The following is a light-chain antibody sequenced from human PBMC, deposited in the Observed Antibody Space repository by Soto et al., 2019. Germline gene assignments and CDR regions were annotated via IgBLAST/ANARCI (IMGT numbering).Light chain of an antibody. V-gene: IGLV2-11*01. Sequence: QSALTQPRSVSGSPGQSVTISCTGTSSDVGGYKYVSWYQQHPGKAPKVVIYDVSKRPSGVPDRFSGSKSGNTASLTISGLQAEDEADYYCCSHAGSYTYVFGPGTKLTVL. CDR2: DVS. CDR3: CSHAGSYTYV. CDR1: SSDVGGYKY. J-gene: IGLJ1*01.